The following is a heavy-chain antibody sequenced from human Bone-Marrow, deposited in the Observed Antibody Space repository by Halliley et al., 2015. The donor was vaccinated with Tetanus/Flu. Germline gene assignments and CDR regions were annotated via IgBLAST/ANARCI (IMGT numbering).Heavy chain of an antibody. CDR3: AMGEITFYGMDV. V-gene: IGHV4-4*02. CDR1: GDSISSSKW. D-gene: IGHD1-20*01. Sequence: TLSLTCTVSGDSISSSKWWNWVRQPPGKGLEWIGEMFHSGSSNYNPSLKSRVTISIDKSKNQFSLKLTSVTAADTAVYYCAMGEITFYGMDVWGQGTTVTVTS. J-gene: IGHJ6*02. CDR2: MFHSGSS.